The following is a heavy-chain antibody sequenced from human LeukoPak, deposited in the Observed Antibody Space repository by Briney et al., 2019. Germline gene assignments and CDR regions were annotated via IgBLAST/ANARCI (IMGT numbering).Heavy chain of an antibody. CDR1: GYDFTTYW. V-gene: IGHV5-51*01. CDR3: ARQENHCSGGSCYPYTYYFDY. CDR2: IYPGDSDT. D-gene: IGHD2-15*01. J-gene: IGHJ4*02. Sequence: GESLRISCKGSGYDFTTYWIGWVRQLPGKGLEWMGIIYPGDSDTRYSPSFQGQVTISADKSISTAYLQWSSLKASDTAMYYCARQENHCSGGSCYPYTYYFDYWGQGTLVTVSS.